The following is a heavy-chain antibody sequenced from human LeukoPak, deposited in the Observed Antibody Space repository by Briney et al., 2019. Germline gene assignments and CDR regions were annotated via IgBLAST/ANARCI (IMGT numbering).Heavy chain of an antibody. J-gene: IGHJ4*02. Sequence: QPGGSLRLSCAASGFTFDDYAMHWVRHAPGKGLEWDSGISWNSGSIGYADSVKGRFTISRDNAKNSLYLQMNSLRAEDTALYYCAKDMGYSSSWYYFDYWGQGTLVTVSS. CDR1: GFTFDDYA. CDR2: ISWNSGSI. V-gene: IGHV3-9*01. D-gene: IGHD6-13*01. CDR3: AKDMGYSSSWYYFDY.